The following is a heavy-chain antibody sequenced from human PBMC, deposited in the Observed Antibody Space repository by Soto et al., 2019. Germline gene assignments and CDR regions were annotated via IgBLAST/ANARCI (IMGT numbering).Heavy chain of an antibody. CDR3: AKGTYYYGSAPYYFDY. D-gene: IGHD3-10*01. CDR2: ISDSGGST. J-gene: IGHJ4*02. Sequence: EAQLLESGGGLVQPGGSLRLSCAASGFTFSSYAMSWVRQAPGKGLEWVSGISDSGGSTYYADSVKGRFTISRDNSKNTLYLQMNSLRAEDTAVYYCAKGTYYYGSAPYYFDYWGQGTLVTVSS. CDR1: GFTFSSYA. V-gene: IGHV3-23*01.